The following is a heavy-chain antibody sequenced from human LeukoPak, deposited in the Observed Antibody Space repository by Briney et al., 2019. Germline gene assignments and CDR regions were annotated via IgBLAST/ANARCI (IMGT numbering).Heavy chain of an antibody. CDR1: GYTFTGYY. CDR3: ARGNPTMVRGVIITGTFWFDP. Sequence: GASVKVSCKASGYTFTGYYMHWVRQAPGQGLEWMGRINPNSGGTNYAQKFQGRVTMTRDTSISTAYMELSRLRSDDTAVYYCARGNPTMVRGVIITGTFWFDPWGQGTLVTVSS. V-gene: IGHV1-2*06. D-gene: IGHD3-10*01. CDR2: INPNSGGT. J-gene: IGHJ5*02.